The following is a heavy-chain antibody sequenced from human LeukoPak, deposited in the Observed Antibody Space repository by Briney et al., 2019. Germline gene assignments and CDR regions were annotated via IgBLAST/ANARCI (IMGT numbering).Heavy chain of an antibody. CDR2: TYYRSKWYN. V-gene: IGHV6-1*01. CDR3: ARALTPTYYYDSSGYYSLDY. CDR1: GDSVSSNSAA. J-gene: IGHJ4*02. Sequence: PSQTLSLTCAISGDSVSSNSAAWNWIRQSPSRGLEWLGRTYYRSKWYNDYAVSVKSRITINPDTSKNQFSLQLNSVTPEDTAVYYCARALTPTYYYDSSGYYSLDYWGQGTLVTVSS. D-gene: IGHD3-22*01.